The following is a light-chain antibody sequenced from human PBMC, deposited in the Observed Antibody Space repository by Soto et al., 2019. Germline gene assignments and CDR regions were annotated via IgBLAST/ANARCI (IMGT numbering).Light chain of an antibody. CDR2: DVN. CDR1: SSDVGGYDY. J-gene: IGLJ1*01. V-gene: IGLV2-11*01. Sequence: QSVLTQPRSVSGSPGQSVTISCTGTSSDVGGYDYVSWYQQHPGKAPKLIIYDVNKRPSGVPDRFSGSKSGNTASLTISGLQAEDEADYYCCSYAGTYTYVFGPGTKLTVL. CDR3: CSYAGTYTYV.